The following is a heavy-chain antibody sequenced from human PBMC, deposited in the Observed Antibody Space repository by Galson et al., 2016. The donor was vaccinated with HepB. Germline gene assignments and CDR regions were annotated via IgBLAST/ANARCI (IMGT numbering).Heavy chain of an antibody. Sequence: SLRLSCAASGFTFSSYSMNWVRQAPGKGLEWVSSITTSSNYIYYADSVKGRFTISRDNAKNSLYLQMNSLRAGDTAVYYCAKDYIGTLPEALDIWGQGTMVTVSS. D-gene: IGHD2-15*01. V-gene: IGHV3-21*01. J-gene: IGHJ3*02. CDR2: ITTSSNYI. CDR1: GFTFSSYS. CDR3: AKDYIGTLPEALDI.